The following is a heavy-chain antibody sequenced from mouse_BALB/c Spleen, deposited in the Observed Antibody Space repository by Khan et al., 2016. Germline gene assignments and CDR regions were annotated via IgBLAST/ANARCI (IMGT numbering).Heavy chain of an antibody. CDR3: TREDYGNYGDYFDY. V-gene: IGHV5-6-5*01. CDR2: ISTGVNT. D-gene: IGHD2-1*01. Sequence: EVELVESGGGLVKPGESLKLSCAASGFTFRNYAMSWVRQTPQKRLEWVASISTGVNTYYADSVKGRFTISRDNARNIWYLQMSNLRSEDTAMFYCTREDYGNYGDYFDYWGRGTSLTVSS. J-gene: IGHJ2*03. CDR1: GFTFRNYA.